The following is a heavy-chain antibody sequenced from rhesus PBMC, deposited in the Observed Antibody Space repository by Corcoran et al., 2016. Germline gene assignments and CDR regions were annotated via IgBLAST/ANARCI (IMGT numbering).Heavy chain of an antibody. CDR3: ARERYEEDYGYPTGYFDY. Sequence: QLQLQESGPGLVKPSETLSVPCAVSGGSISSSDWRWIRQAPGQGLEWIGYFHGSGSSTTYNPSLKSRVTRAVDTSKNQFSMKRSTVTAADTAVYYCARERYEEDYGYPTGYFDYWGQGVLVTVSS. J-gene: IGHJ4*01. D-gene: IGHD3-9*01. CDR2: FHGSGSST. CDR1: GGSISSSD. V-gene: IGHV4-169*02.